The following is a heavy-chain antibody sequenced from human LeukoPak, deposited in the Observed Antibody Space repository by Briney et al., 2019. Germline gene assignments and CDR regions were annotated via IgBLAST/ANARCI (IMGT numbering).Heavy chain of an antibody. V-gene: IGHV3-74*01. D-gene: IGHD3-16*02. CDR2: INSDGSST. Sequence: GGSLRLSCAASGFTFSSYWMHWVRQAPGKGLVRVSRINSDGSSTSYADSVKGRFTISRDNAKNTLYLQMNSLRAEDTAVYYCARAPYVWGSYRYGWGQGTLVTVSS. CDR1: GFTFSSYW. J-gene: IGHJ4*02. CDR3: ARAPYVWGSYRYG.